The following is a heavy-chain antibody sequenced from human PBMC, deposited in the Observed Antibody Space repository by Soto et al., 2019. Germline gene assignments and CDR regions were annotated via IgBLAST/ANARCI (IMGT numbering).Heavy chain of an antibody. Sequence: GGSLRLSCTASGFTFGDYAMSWFRQAPGKGLEWVGFIRSKACGGTTEYAASVKGRFTISRDDSKSIAYLQMNSLKTEDTAVYYCTSPYYYDSSGYPDAFDIWGQGTMVTVSS. CDR2: IRSKACGGTT. CDR3: TSPYYYDSSGYPDAFDI. J-gene: IGHJ3*02. D-gene: IGHD3-22*01. V-gene: IGHV3-49*03. CDR1: GFTFGDYA.